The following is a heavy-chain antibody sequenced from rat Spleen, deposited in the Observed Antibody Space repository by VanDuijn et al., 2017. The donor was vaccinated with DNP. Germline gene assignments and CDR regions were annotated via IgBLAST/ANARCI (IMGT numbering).Heavy chain of an antibody. D-gene: IGHD1-2*01. Sequence: EVQLVESGGGLVQPGRSLKLSCAASGFTFSNYDMAWVRQAPTKGLEWVASISPSGGSTYYRDSVKGRFTVSRDNAKSSLYLQMDSLRSEDTATYYCARHSYYSSYMRAMDAWGQGTSVTVSS. J-gene: IGHJ4*01. CDR3: ARHSYYSSYMRAMDA. CDR2: ISPSGGST. CDR1: GFTFSNYD. V-gene: IGHV5-25*01.